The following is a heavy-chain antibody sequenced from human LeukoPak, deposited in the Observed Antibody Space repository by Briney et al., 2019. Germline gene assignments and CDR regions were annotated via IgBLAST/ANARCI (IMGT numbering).Heavy chain of an antibody. CDR2: IYHSGST. Sequence: SETLSLTCTVSGGSISSYYWGWIRQPPGKGLEWIESIYHSGSTYYNPSLKSRVTISVDTSKNQFSLKLSSVTAADTAVYYCARVISSGWYYFDYWGQGTLVTVSS. D-gene: IGHD6-19*01. J-gene: IGHJ4*02. CDR1: GGSISSYY. V-gene: IGHV4-38-2*02. CDR3: ARVISSGWYYFDY.